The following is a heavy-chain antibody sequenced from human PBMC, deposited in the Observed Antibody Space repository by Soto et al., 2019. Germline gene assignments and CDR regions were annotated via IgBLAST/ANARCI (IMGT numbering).Heavy chain of an antibody. CDR2: IYQSGVT. Sequence: SETLSLTCTVSGDSYSISTYSWSWIRQPPGKALQWIGFIYQSGVTSYNPSLASRVSISLDRSNNQCSLKLKSATAADTAVYFCAGMPYTSGLRFDPWGPGTLVTVSS. D-gene: IGHD6-19*01. CDR3: AGMPYTSGLRFDP. V-gene: IGHV4-30-2*01. CDR1: GDSYSISTYS. J-gene: IGHJ5*02.